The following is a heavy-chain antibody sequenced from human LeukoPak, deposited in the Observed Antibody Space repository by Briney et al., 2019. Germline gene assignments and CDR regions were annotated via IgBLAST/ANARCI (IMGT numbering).Heavy chain of an antibody. D-gene: IGHD3-22*01. CDR2: TYYRSKWYT. CDR1: GDSVSTNSGS. Sequence: SQTLSLTCAISGDSVSTNSGSWTWIRQSPSRGLEWLGRTYYRSKWYTHYAESVKGRIIINADTSQNQFSLQLSSVTPEDTAVYYCARGGYFDSSGYPNYYSYYYMDAWGKGTTVTVSS. J-gene: IGHJ6*03. CDR3: ARGGYFDSSGYPNYYSYYYMDA. V-gene: IGHV6-1*01.